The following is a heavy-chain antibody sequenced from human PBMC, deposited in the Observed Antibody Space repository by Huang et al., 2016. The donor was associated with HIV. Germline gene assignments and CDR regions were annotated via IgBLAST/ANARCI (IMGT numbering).Heavy chain of an antibody. D-gene: IGHD5-18*01. CDR1: GGSFSGYY. CDR2: INHGGST. Sequence: QVQLQQWGAGLLKPSATLSLTCAVYGGSFSGYYWSWIRQPPGKGLEWIGEINHGGSTNYNPSLKSRVTLSIDTSKNQFSLKLRSVTAADTAVYYCAGDTSMINGDYWGQGTLVTVSS. V-gene: IGHV4-34*01. CDR3: AGDTSMINGDY. J-gene: IGHJ4*02.